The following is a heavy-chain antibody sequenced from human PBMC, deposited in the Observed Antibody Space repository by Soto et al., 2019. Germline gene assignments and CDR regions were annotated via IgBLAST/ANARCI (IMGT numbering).Heavy chain of an antibody. Sequence: ESGGGLVQPGGSLRLSCAASGFTFSSYWMSWVRQAPGKGLEWVANIKQDGSEKYYVDSVKGRFTISRDNAKNSLYLQMNSLRAEDTAVYYCAREGFTIFGVTWYFDLWGRGTLVTVSS. CDR2: IKQDGSEK. D-gene: IGHD3-3*01. CDR3: AREGFTIFGVTWYFDL. V-gene: IGHV3-7*01. J-gene: IGHJ2*01. CDR1: GFTFSSYW.